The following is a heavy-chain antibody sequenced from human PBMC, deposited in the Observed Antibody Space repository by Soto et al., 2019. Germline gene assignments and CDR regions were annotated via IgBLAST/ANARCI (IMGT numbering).Heavy chain of an antibody. V-gene: IGHV4-30-2*01. J-gene: IGHJ5*02. CDR1: GGSISSGGYS. CDR3: ARGAGIVVVPAAMSPLPSTFDP. Sequence: QLQLQESGSGLVKPSQTLSLTCAVSGGSISSGGYSWSWIRQPPGKGLEWIGYIYHSGSTYYNPSLNSRVTISVDRSKNQFSLKLSSVTAADTAVYYWARGAGIVVVPAAMSPLPSTFDPWGQGTLVTVSS. D-gene: IGHD2-2*01. CDR2: IYHSGST.